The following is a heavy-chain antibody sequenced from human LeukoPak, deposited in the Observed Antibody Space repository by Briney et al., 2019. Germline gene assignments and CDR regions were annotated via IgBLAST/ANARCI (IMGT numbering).Heavy chain of an antibody. CDR3: ARDKTMVRAYYGMDV. V-gene: IGHV3-48*04. Sequence: GGSLRLSCAASGFTFSSYSMNWVRQAPGKGLEWASYISSSSSTIYYADSVKGRFTISRDNAKNSLYLQMNSLRAEDTAVYYCARDKTMVRAYYGMDVWGQGTTVTVSS. CDR2: ISSSSSTI. D-gene: IGHD3-10*01. CDR1: GFTFSSYS. J-gene: IGHJ6*02.